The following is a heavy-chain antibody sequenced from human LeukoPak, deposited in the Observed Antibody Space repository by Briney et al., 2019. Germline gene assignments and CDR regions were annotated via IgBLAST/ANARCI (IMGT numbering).Heavy chain of an antibody. D-gene: IGHD4-11*01. CDR3: MRPLSTVHDSFDV. Sequence: YWVWVRQHPGQGLEWIGYIYYTGSTSYNPSLKSRLTISADTSKNEFSLKLSSVTAADTALYYCMRPLSTVHDSFDVWGQGTMVTVSS. V-gene: IGHV4-31*02. J-gene: IGHJ3*01. CDR1: Y. CDR2: IYYTGST.